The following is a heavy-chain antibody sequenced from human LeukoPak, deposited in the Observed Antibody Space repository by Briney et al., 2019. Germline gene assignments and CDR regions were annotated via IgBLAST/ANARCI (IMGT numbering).Heavy chain of an antibody. CDR2: IYTSGST. D-gene: IGHD3-10*01. CDR3: ARAYSLYYGSGSDNWFDP. CDR1: GGSISSRSYY. J-gene: IGHJ5*02. Sequence: SETLSLTCTVSGGSISSRSYYWGWIRQPAGKGLEWIGRIYTSGSTNYNPSLKSRVTMSVDTSKNQFSLKLSSVTAADTAVYYCARAYSLYYGSGSDNWFDPWGQGTLVTVSS. V-gene: IGHV4-61*02.